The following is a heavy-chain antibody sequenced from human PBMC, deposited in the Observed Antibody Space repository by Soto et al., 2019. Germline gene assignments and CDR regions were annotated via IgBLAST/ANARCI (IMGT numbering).Heavy chain of an antibody. V-gene: IGHV4-34*01. D-gene: IGHD5-18*01. J-gene: IGHJ4*02. CDR2: INYSGHT. CDR1: DGSFSGYY. Sequence: QVQVQQWGAGLLKPSETLSLTCAVYDGSFSGYYWSWIRQPPGMGLEWVGEINYSGHTNYNPSLKRRVTISVDTSKNQFSLMLTSVTAADTAVYYCARVGYGGQDNWGQGTLVTVSS. CDR3: ARVGYGGQDN.